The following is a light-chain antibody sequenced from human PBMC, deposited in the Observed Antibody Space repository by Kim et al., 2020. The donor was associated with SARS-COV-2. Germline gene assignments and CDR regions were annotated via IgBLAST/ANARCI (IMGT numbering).Light chain of an antibody. J-gene: IGLJ3*02. CDR1: SLRNYY. Sequence: SSELTQDPAVSVALGQTVRITCRGDSLRNYYSSWYQQKPGQAPVLVVYGKDNRPSGIPDRFSASSSGDTTSLTITGAQAEDEADYYCHSRDIGDHHLFGGGTKVTVL. CDR3: HSRDIGDHHL. CDR2: GKD. V-gene: IGLV3-19*01.